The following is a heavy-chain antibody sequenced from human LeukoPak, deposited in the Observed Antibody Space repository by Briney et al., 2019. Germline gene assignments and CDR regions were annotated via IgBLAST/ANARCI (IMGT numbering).Heavy chain of an antibody. D-gene: IGHD4-17*01. CDR3: ARVGMTTVTTFAFDI. V-gene: IGHV4-59*01. Sequence: QVQLQQWGAGLLKPSETLSLTCTVSGGSISSYYWSWIRQPPGKGLEWIGYIYYSGSTNYNPSLKSRVTISVDTSKNQFSLKLSSVTAADTAVYYCARVGMTTVTTFAFDIWGQGTMVTVSS. J-gene: IGHJ3*02. CDR2: IYYSGST. CDR1: GGSISSYY.